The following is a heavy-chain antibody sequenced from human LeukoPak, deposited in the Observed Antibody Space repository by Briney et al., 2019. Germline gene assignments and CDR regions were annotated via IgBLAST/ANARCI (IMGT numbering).Heavy chain of an antibody. CDR2: IYHSGSS. Sequence: TTSETLSLTCTVSGYSITNDYYWGWIRLPPGKGLEWIGSIYHSGSSYYNPSLQSRVTISIDTSKNQFSLKLSSVTAADTAVYYCASHICSSISCHYLPEYLHHWGQGTLVTVSS. J-gene: IGHJ1*01. CDR1: GYSITNDYY. D-gene: IGHD2-2*01. CDR3: ASHICSSISCHYLPEYLHH. V-gene: IGHV4-38-2*02.